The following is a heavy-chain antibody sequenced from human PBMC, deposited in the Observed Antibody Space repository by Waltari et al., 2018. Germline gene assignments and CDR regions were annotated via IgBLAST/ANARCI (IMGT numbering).Heavy chain of an antibody. J-gene: IGHJ6*02. CDR3: ARDRREVTPYYYGMDV. V-gene: IGHV4-39*07. CDR2: IYYSGST. CDR1: GGSISSSSYY. D-gene: IGHD4-4*01. Sequence: QLQLQESGPGLVKPSETLSLTCTVSGGSISSSSYYWGWIPQPPGKGLELIGSIYYSGSTYYNPSLKSRVTISVDTSKNQFSLKLSSVTAADTAVYYCARDRREVTPYYYGMDVWGQGTTVTVSS.